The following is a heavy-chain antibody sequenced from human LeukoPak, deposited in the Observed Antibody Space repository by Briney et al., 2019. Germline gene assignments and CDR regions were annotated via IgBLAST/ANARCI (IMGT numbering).Heavy chain of an antibody. V-gene: IGHV4-34*01. CDR2: INHSGST. CDR1: GGSFRGYY. D-gene: IGHD2-15*01. CDR3: ARERYIVVGVDADYDAFDI. Sequence: SETLSLTCAVYGGSFRGYYWSWIARPPGKGREGWGEINHSGSTYYEPSLKSRGTISVDTSKIQFSMKLSSVTAADTAVYYCARERYIVVGVDADYDAFDIWGQGTMVTVSS. J-gene: IGHJ3*02.